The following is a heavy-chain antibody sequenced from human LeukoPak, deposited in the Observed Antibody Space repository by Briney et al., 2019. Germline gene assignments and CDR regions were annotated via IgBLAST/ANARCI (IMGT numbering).Heavy chain of an antibody. CDR3: AREATMVRGISWFDP. J-gene: IGHJ5*02. CDR2: IYYSGSA. CDR1: GGSISSYY. D-gene: IGHD3-10*01. V-gene: IGHV4-30-4*01. Sequence: SETLSLTCTVSGGSISSYYWSWIRQPPGKGLEWIGYIYYSGSAYYSPSLKSRVIISVDTSKNQFSLKLNSVTAADTAVYFCAREATMVRGISWFDPWGQGTLVTVSS.